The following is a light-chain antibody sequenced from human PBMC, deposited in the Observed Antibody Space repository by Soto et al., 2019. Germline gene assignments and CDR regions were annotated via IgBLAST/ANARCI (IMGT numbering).Light chain of an antibody. CDR3: QQYYNWPPYT. Sequence: DTVMTQSPATLSESPGERATLSCRASQSVSSNLAWYQQKPGQAPRLLIYGASTRATGTPARFSGSGSGTEFTLTISSLQSEDFAVYYCQQYYNWPPYTFGQGTKLEIK. CDR2: GAS. V-gene: IGKV3-15*01. CDR1: QSVSSN. J-gene: IGKJ2*01.